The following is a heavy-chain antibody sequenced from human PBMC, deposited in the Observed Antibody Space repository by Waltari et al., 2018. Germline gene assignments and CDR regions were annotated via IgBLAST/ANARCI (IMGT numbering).Heavy chain of an antibody. CDR3: ATSKYNWNDAYDAFDI. CDR2: MNPNSGNT. CDR1: GYTFTSYD. D-gene: IGHD1-1*01. Sequence: QVQLVQSGAEVKKPGASVKVSCKASGYTFTSYDINWVRQATGQGLEWMGWMNPNSGNTGYAQKFQGRVTITRNTSISTAYMELSSLRSEDTAVYYCATSKYNWNDAYDAFDIWGQGTMVTVSS. J-gene: IGHJ3*02. V-gene: IGHV1-8*03.